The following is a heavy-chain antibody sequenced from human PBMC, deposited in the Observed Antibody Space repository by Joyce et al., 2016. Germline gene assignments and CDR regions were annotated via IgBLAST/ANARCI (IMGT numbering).Heavy chain of an antibody. CDR3: ARDRRTRYFDY. V-gene: IGHV1-18*01. J-gene: IGHJ4*02. CDR1: GYSFTTSG. D-gene: IGHD3-9*01. Sequence: QVQFVQSGAEVKKPGASVKVSCKASGYSFTTSGISWVRQAPGQGLEYMGWISAYNGNTHYAQKFQGRVTMTTDASTSTAYMELRSLTSDDTAVYYCARDRRTRYFDYWGQGTLVTVSS. CDR2: ISAYNGNT.